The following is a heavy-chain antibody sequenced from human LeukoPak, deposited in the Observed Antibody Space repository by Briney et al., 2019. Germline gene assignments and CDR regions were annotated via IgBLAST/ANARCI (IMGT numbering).Heavy chain of an antibody. CDR3: AKFVQVVAATSYFDY. D-gene: IGHD2-15*01. Sequence: GGSLRLSCAASGFTFSSYAMSWVRQAPGKGLEWVSPISGSGGSTYYADSVKGRFTISRDNSKNTLYLQMNSLRAEDTAVYYCAKFVQVVAATSYFDYWGQGTLVTVSS. CDR1: GFTFSSYA. V-gene: IGHV3-23*01. J-gene: IGHJ4*02. CDR2: ISGSGGST.